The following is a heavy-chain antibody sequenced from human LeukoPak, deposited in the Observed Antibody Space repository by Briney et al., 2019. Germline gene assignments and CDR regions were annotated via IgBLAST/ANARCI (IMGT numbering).Heavy chain of an antibody. CDR3: ARSPKVVVVAATGSWFDP. V-gene: IGHV1-46*01. D-gene: IGHD2-15*01. CDR2: INPSGGST. J-gene: IGHJ5*02. Sequence: ASVKVSCKASGYTFTSYYMHWVRQAPGQGLEWMGIINPSGGSTSYAQKFQGRVAMTRDMSTSTVYMELSSLRSEDTAVYYCARSPKVVVVAATGSWFDPWGQGTLVTVSS. CDR1: GYTFTSYY.